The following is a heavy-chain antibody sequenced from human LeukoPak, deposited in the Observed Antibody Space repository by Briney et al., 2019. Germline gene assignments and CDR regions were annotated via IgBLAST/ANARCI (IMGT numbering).Heavy chain of an antibody. V-gene: IGHV1-18*01. J-gene: IGHJ4*02. CDR3: ARVEGY. CDR1: DYTFTSYG. Sequence: ASVKVSCKASDYTFTSYGISWVRQAPGQGLEWMGWISAYNGNTNYAQKLQGRVTMTRDTSISTAYMELSRLRSDDTAVYYCARVEGYWGQGTLVTVSS. CDR2: ISAYNGNT.